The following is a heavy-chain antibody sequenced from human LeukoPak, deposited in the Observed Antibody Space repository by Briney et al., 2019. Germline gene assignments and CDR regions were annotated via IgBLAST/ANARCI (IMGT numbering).Heavy chain of an antibody. CDR2: ISSSSSYI. V-gene: IGHV3-21*01. J-gene: IGHJ6*02. D-gene: IGHD5-18*01. CDR3: AREDTAMAPYGMDV. Sequence: GGSLRLSCAASGFTLSSYSMNWVRQAPGKGLEWVSSISSSSSYIYYADSVKGRFTISRDNAKNSLYLQMNSLRAEDTAVYYCAREDTAMAPYGMDVWGQGTTVTVSS. CDR1: GFTLSSYS.